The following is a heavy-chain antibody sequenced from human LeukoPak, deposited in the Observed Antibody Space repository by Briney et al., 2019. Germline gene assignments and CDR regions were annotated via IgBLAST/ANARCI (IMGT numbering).Heavy chain of an antibody. CDR1: GFTLRSNY. CDR3: ARDSRGCSGGSCPYYYYYGMDV. V-gene: IGHV3-53*01. Sequence: GGSLRLSCAASGFTLRSNYISCVRQAPGKGREWGSLIYSGSSTSYADSVKGRFTISRDNSKNTLYLQMNSLRAEDTDVYYCARDSRGCSGGSCPYYYYYGMDVWGQGTTVTVSS. CDR2: IYSGSST. J-gene: IGHJ6*01. D-gene: IGHD2-15*01.